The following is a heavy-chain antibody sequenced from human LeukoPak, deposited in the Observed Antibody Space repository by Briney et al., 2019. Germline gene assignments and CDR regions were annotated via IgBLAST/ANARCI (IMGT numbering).Heavy chain of an antibody. V-gene: IGHV3-48*02. CDR2: ISSSSTI. D-gene: IGHD3-22*01. J-gene: IGHJ6*02. CDR1: GFTFSSYS. Sequence: GGSLRLSCADSGFTFSSYSMNWVRQAPGKGLEWVPYISSSSTIYYADSVKGRFTISRDNAKNSLYLQMNSLRDEDTAVYYCARDSDSSGYYYYYGMDVWGQGTTVTVSS. CDR3: ARDSDSSGYYYYYGMDV.